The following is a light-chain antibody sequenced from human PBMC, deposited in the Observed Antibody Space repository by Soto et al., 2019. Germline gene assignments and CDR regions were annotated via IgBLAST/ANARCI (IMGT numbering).Light chain of an antibody. V-gene: IGKV1-33*01. J-gene: IGKJ4*01. Sequence: DIQMTQSPSSLSASVGDRVTITCQASQDISNYLNWYQQKPGKAPKLLIYDASNLETGVPSRFSGSGSGTDFTFTISSLQPEDIATYYSQQYDNLPLTCGGGTKVEIK. CDR1: QDISNY. CDR2: DAS. CDR3: QQYDNLPLT.